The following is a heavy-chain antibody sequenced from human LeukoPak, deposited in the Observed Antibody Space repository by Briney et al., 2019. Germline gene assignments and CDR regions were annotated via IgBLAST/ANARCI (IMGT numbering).Heavy chain of an antibody. J-gene: IGHJ4*02. CDR2: IYYSGST. D-gene: IGHD3-22*01. V-gene: IGHV4-59*01. CDR1: AGSISIYY. CDR3: ATHSSSYSYFDY. Sequence: PSETLSLTCTVSAGSISIYYWSWIRQPPGKGLEWIGYIYYSGSTNYNPSLKSRVTISVDTSKNQFSLKLSSVTAADTAVYYCATHSSSYSYFDYWRQGTLVTVSS.